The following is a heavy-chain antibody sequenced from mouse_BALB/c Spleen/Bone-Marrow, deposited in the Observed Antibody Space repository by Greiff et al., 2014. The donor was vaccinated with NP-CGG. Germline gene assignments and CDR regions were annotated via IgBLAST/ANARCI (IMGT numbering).Heavy chain of an antibody. Sequence: VQLQQSGAELVRPGVSVKISCKGSGYTFTDYTMHWVKQSHAKSLEWIGVISTYYGDASYNQKFKGKATMTVDKSSSTAYMELARLTSEDSAIYSCARVITTGYYGMDYWGQGTSVTVSS. D-gene: IGHD2-4*01. CDR1: GYTFTDYT. CDR2: ISTYYGDA. V-gene: IGHV1S137*01. J-gene: IGHJ4*01. CDR3: ARVITTGYYGMDY.